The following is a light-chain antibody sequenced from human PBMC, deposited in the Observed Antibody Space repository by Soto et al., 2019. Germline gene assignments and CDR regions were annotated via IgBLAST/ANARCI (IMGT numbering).Light chain of an antibody. CDR2: NTS. J-gene: IGKJ1*01. Sequence: DIQLTQSPSTLSTSVGDRVTISCRASQSISSWLAWYQQKPGKAPKLLIYNTSNLESGVPQAFGGTGSGTEFTLTISSLQPDDFSTYYCQYWSDYCWTFGQGTKVEIK. V-gene: IGKV1-5*03. CDR1: QSISSW. CDR3: QYWSDYCWT.